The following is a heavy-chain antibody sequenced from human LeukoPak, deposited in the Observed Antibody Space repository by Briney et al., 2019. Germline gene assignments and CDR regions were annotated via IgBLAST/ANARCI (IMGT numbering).Heavy chain of an antibody. V-gene: IGHV3-48*03. CDR1: GFPLRSYQ. Sequence: GGSLRLSCAASGFPLRSYQMKSLPQAPGKGLEGVSYMSIGVSSIHYADTEKGLFTIFTDNAKKSLYLQMNSLRAEDTAVYYWSTTVSRWFGELPFDYWGQGTLVTVSS. D-gene: IGHD3-10*01. CDR3: STTVSRWFGELPFDY. CDR2: MSIGVSSI. J-gene: IGHJ4*02.